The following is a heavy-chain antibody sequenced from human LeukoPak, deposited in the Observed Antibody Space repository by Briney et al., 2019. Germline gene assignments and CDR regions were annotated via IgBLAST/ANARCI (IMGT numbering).Heavy chain of an antibody. CDR1: GCTISGTYYY. J-gene: IGHJ4*02. CDR2: VYHNGNT. CDR3: ARIDSTGWYVNS. V-gene: IGHV4-39*01. Sequence: SETLSLTCSISGCTISGTYYYWGWVRQPPGKGLEWIGNVYHNGNTYYNPSLKSRVTISEDTSNNQFSLKLSSVTAADTAVYFCARIDSTGWYVNSWGQGTLVTVSS. D-gene: IGHD6-19*01.